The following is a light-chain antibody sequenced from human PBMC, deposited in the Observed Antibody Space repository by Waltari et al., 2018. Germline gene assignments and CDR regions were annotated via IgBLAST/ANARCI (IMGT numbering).Light chain of an antibody. CDR3: QSSDTLTSWV. Sequence: SSELTQPPSVSVSPGHTARITCSGDALAQQYSYWYQQKSGQAPVLVIYKDSKRPSGIPVRFSGSSSGTTVTLTISGVQTEDEADYYCQSSDTLTSWVFGGGTKLTVL. CDR2: KDS. V-gene: IGLV3-25*03. J-gene: IGLJ3*02. CDR1: ALAQQY.